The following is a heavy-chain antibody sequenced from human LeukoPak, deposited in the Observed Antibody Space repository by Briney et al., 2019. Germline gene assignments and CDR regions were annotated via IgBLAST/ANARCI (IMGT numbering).Heavy chain of an antibody. CDR2: INPSGGST. CDR3: ARDAGRQVTIFEWFDP. D-gene: IGHD3-3*01. CDR1: GYTFTSYY. J-gene: IGHJ5*02. Sequence: ASVKVSCKASGYTFTSYYMHWVRQAPGQGLEWMGIINPSGGSTSYAQKFQGRVTMTRDMSTSTAYMELSSLRSEDTAVYYCARDAGRQVTIFEWFDPWGQGTLVTVSS. V-gene: IGHV1-46*01.